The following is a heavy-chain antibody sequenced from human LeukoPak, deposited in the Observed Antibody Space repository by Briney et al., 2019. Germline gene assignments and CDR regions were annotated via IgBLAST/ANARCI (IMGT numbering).Heavy chain of an antibody. CDR1: GFTFSSYA. J-gene: IGHJ1*01. CDR3: ASPRYYYDSSALSAFQH. V-gene: IGHV3-23*01. Sequence: GGSLRLSCAASGFTFSSYAMSWVRQAPGKGLEWVSAISGSGGSTYYAGSVKGRFTISRDNSKNTLYLQMNSLRAEDTAVYYCASPRYYYDSSALSAFQHWARAPWSPSPQ. CDR2: ISGSGGST. D-gene: IGHD3-22*01.